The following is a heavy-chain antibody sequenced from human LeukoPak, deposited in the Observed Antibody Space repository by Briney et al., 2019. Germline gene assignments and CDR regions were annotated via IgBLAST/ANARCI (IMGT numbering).Heavy chain of an antibody. D-gene: IGHD3-9*01. CDR3: ARDLFDWLSSFDY. J-gene: IGHJ4*02. CDR1: GGSISSSNW. Sequence: PSETLSLTCAVSGGSISSSNWWSWVRQPPGKGLEWIGEIYHSGSTNYNPSLKSRVTISVDKSKNQFSLKLSSVTAADTAVYYCARDLFDWLSSFDYWGQGTLVTVSS. V-gene: IGHV4-4*02. CDR2: IYHSGST.